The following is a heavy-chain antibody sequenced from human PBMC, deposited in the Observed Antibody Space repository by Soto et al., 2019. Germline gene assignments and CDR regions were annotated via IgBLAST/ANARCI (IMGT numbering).Heavy chain of an antibody. V-gene: IGHV3-74*01. J-gene: IGHJ4*02. CDR3: ARDGNAYNFDL. Sequence: EVQLVESGGGLVQPGGSLRLSCGASGFTFSAFYMHWVRQAPGEGLVWVSRIYGNGRTTDYAASVKGRFTISRDNAKNTLFLQLNSLRAEDTAVYFCARDGNAYNFDLWGQGTQVTVSS. CDR2: IYGNGRTT. D-gene: IGHD1-1*01. CDR1: GFTFSAFY.